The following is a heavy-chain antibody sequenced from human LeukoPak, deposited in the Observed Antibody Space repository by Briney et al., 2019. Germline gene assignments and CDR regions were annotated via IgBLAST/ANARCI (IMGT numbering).Heavy chain of an antibody. CDR1: GGSFSGYY. V-gene: IGHV4-34*01. CDR3: ARVRWAVTTHFDY. D-gene: IGHD4-17*01. Sequence: SETLSLTCAVYGGSFSGYYWSWIRQPPGKGLEWIGEINHSGGTNYNPSLKSRVTISVDTSKNQFSLKLSSVTAADTAVYYCARVRWAVTTHFDYWGQGTLVTVSS. CDR2: INHSGGT. J-gene: IGHJ4*02.